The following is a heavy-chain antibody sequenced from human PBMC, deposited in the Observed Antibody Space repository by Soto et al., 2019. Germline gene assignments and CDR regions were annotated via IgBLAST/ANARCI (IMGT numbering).Heavy chain of an antibody. CDR3: ATSGGDFWSGYRDYYGMDV. D-gene: IGHD3-3*01. V-gene: IGHV4-34*01. J-gene: IGHJ6*02. Sequence: QVQLQQWGAGLLKPSETLSPTCAVYGGSFSGYYWSWIRQLPGKGLEWIGEINHSGSTNYNPSLKSRVTISVDTSKNQFSLKLSSVTAADTAVYYCATSGGDFWSGYRDYYGMDVWGQGTTVTVSS. CDR1: GGSFSGYY. CDR2: INHSGST.